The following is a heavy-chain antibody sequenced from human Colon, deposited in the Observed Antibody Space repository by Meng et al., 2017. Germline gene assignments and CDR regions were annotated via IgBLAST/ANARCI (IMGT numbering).Heavy chain of an antibody. CDR3: TRLGMAGTGNWFDP. CDR2: INEEGTVK. J-gene: IGHJ5*02. D-gene: IGHD6-19*01. CDR1: EFTFSRYW. V-gene: IGHV3-7*01. Sequence: EVEAVGGGGGLVQPGGSLILYCEAPEFTFSRYWMTWVRQAPGKGLEWLAHINEEGTVKYYLDSLKGRFTISRDNAEKSLFLQMNGLRAEDTAVYFCTRLGMAGTGNWFDPWGQGTLVTVSS.